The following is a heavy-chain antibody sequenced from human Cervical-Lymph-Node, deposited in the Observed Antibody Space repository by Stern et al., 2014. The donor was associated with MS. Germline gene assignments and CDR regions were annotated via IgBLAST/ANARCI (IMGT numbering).Heavy chain of an antibody. V-gene: IGHV1-69*01. D-gene: IGHD6-13*01. J-gene: IGHJ4*02. CDR2: IGPVFGTA. CDR1: GGSLSTLD. CDR3: ARHQAGIAAN. Sequence: VQLVESGAEVKRPESSVKVSCKASGGSLSTLDISWVRQAPGQGLEWVGEIGPVFGTANYAQKFKGRVTITADESTDTVYMELSSLKSEDTAIYFCARHQAGIAANWGQGTLVTVPS.